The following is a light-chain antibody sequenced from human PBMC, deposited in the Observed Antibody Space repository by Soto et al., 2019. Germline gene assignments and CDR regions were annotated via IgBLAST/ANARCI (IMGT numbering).Light chain of an antibody. CDR1: SSNIGSNY. Sequence: QSVLTQPPSASGTPGQRVTISCSGSSSNIGSNYVYWYQQLPGTAPKLLIYRNNQRPSGVPDRFSGSKSGTSASLAISGLRSEDEADDYCAAWDDSLSGPVFGGGTTLTVL. V-gene: IGLV1-47*01. J-gene: IGLJ2*01. CDR3: AAWDDSLSGPV. CDR2: RNN.